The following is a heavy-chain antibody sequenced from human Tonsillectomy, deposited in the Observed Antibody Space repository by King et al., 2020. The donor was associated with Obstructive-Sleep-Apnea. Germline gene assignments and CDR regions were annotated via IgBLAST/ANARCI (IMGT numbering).Heavy chain of an antibody. V-gene: IGHV3-74*01. Sequence: EVQLVESGGGLFQPGGSLRLSCAASGFTFSNSWMHWVRQAPGKGLVWVSHINSDESITNYADSVKGRFTISRDNAKNTVYLQMNSLRAEDTAVYYCARDRGYIPDYWGQGTLVTVSS. CDR3: ARDRGYIPDY. D-gene: IGHD2-2*02. J-gene: IGHJ4*02. CDR2: INSDESIT. CDR1: GFTFSNSW.